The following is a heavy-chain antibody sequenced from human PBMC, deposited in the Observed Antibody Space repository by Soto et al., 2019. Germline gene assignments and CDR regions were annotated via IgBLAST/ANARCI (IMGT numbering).Heavy chain of an antibody. CDR2: IIPIFGTA. Sequence: SVKVSFKASGGTFSSYAISWVRQAPGQGLEWMGGIIPIFGTANYAQKFQGRVTITADESTSTAYMELSSLRSEDTAVYYCARTLGVVVAAPDYWGQGTLVTVSS. J-gene: IGHJ4*02. V-gene: IGHV1-69*13. D-gene: IGHD2-15*01. CDR3: ARTLGVVVAAPDY. CDR1: GGTFSSYA.